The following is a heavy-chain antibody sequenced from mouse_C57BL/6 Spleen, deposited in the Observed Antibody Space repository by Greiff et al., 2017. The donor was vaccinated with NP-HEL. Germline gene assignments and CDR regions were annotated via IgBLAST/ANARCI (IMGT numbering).Heavy chain of an antibody. CDR2: ISSGSSTI. D-gene: IGHD1-1*01. J-gene: IGHJ3*01. Sequence: EVKLVESGGGLVKPGGSLKLSCAASGFTFSDYGMHWVRQAPEKGLEWVAYISSGSSTIYYADTVKGRFTLSRDNAKNTLYLQMTSLRSEDTAMYYCAMNYYGRSPWFSYWGHRTLVTVSA. CDR3: AMNYYGRSPWFSY. CDR1: GFTFSDYG. V-gene: IGHV5-17*01.